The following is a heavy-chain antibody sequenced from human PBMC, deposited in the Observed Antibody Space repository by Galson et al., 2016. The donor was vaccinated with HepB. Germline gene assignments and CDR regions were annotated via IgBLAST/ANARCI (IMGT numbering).Heavy chain of an antibody. V-gene: IGHV3-23*01. Sequence: SLRLSCAASGFTFSSYAMRWVRQAPGKGLEWVSAISGSGVITYYADSVKGRFTISRDNSTNTLYLQMNSLRAEDTAVYYCAREGPYLNSGYYYGFDYWGQGTQVTVSS. D-gene: IGHD3-22*01. CDR3: AREGPYLNSGYYYGFDY. J-gene: IGHJ4*02. CDR1: GFTFSSYA. CDR2: ISGSGVIT.